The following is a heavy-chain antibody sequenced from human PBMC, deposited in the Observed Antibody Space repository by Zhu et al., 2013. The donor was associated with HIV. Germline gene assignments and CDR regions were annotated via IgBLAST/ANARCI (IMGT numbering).Heavy chain of an antibody. D-gene: IGHD6-13*01. Sequence: QVQLVQSGADLKEPGASVKVSCKASGGTFSSYAISWVRQAPGQGLEWMGGIIPIFGTANYAQKFQGRVTITADESTSTAYMELSSLRSEDTAVYYCASGGYSSSWSFDYVGPGNPGPPSP. CDR1: GGTFSSYA. V-gene: IGHV1-69*01. J-gene: IGHJ4*02. CDR2: IIPIFGTA. CDR3: ASGGYSSSWSFDY.